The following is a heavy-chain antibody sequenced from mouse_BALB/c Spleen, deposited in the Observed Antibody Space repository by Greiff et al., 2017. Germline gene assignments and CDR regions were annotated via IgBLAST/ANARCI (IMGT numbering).Heavy chain of an antibody. J-gene: IGHJ2*01. CDR3: ARRGGDYDFDY. V-gene: IGHV3-2*02. CDR2: ISYSGST. CDR1: GYSITSDYA. D-gene: IGHD2-4*01. Sequence: EVKVEESGPGLVKPSQSLSLTCTVTGYSITSDYAWNWIRQFPGNQLEWMGYISYSGSTSYNPSLKSRISITRDTSKNQFFLQLNSVTTEDTATYYCARRGGDYDFDYWGQGTTLTVSS.